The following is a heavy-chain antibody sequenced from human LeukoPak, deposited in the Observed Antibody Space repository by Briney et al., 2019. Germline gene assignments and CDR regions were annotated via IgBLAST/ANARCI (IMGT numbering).Heavy chain of an antibody. CDR2: INHIGST. Sequence: SETLSLTCAVYGGSFSGYYWSWIRQPPGKGLDWIGEINHIGSTNYNPSLKSRVTISVDTSKNQFSLKLSSVTAADTAVYYCARGSYSSSWYVPRGHWFDPWGQGTVVTVSS. CDR1: GGSFSGYY. J-gene: IGHJ5*02. D-gene: IGHD6-13*01. V-gene: IGHV4-34*01. CDR3: ARGSYSSSWYVPRGHWFDP.